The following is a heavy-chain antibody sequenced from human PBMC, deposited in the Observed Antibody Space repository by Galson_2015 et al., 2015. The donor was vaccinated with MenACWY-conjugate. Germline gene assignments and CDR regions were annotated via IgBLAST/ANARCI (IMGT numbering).Heavy chain of an antibody. Sequence: SETLSLTCTVFGGSVSSPGAFWGWVRQPPGKGLEWIANFYYGGSSYYNPSLKSRVSLSVDTSKNQFSLKLISVTAADTAVYYCASPPPVLGGGGWSDPWGQGSLVPVSS. CDR3: ASPPPVLGGGGWSDP. V-gene: IGHV4-39*07. CDR2: FYYGGSS. D-gene: IGHD3-16*01. J-gene: IGHJ5*02. CDR1: GGSVSSPGAF.